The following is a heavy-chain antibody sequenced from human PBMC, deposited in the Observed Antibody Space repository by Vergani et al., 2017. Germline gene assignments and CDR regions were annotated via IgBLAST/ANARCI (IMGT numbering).Heavy chain of an antibody. V-gene: IGHV3-23*01. CDR2: ISGGGGST. J-gene: IGHJ3*01. Sequence: EVQLLESGGGLVQPGGSLRLSCAASGFTFSNYAMSWVRQAPGKGLEWVSSISGGGGSTYYAESVKGRFTISRDNSKNTLYLQMNSLRAEDTAVYYCAKDQGRDGTMVWGQGTMVTVSS. CDR1: GFTFSNYA. CDR3: AKDQGRDGTMV. D-gene: IGHD3-10*01.